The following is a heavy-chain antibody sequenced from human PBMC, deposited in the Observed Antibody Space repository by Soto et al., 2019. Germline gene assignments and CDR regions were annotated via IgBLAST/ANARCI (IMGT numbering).Heavy chain of an antibody. CDR3: ARGFGEEGFGELSG. D-gene: IGHD3-10*01. J-gene: IGHJ4*02. CDR2: ISSSGSTI. CDR1: GFTFSSYE. V-gene: IGHV3-48*03. Sequence: PGGSLRLSCAASGFTFSSYEMNWVRQAPGKGLEWVSYISSSGSTIYYADSVKGRFTISRDNAKNSLYLQMNSLRAEDTAVYYCARGFGEEGFGELSGWGQGTLVTVSS.